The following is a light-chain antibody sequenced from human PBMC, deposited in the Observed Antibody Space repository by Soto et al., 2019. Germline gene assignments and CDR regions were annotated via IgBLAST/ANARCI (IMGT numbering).Light chain of an antibody. J-gene: IGKJ3*01. CDR1: QDISNY. CDR3: QQYDNLPPFT. V-gene: IGKV1-33*01. CDR2: DAS. Sequence: DIQMTQSPSSLSASVGDRVTITCQASQDISNYLNWYQQKPWKAPKLLIYDASNLETGVPSRFSGSGSGTAFTFTISSLQPEDIATYYCQQYDNLPPFTFGPGTKVDIK.